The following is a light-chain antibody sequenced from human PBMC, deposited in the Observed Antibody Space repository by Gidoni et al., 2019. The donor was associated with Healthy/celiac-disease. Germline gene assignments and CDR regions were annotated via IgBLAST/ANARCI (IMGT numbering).Light chain of an antibody. CDR1: QSVSSN. Sequence: ERVMTQSPATLSVSPGERATLSCRASQSVSSNLTWYQQKPGQAPRLLIYGASTRATGIPARFSGSGSATAFTLTISSLQSEDFAVYYCRQYNNWPPLTFGGGTKVEIK. CDR2: GAS. V-gene: IGKV3-15*01. J-gene: IGKJ4*01. CDR3: RQYNNWPPLT.